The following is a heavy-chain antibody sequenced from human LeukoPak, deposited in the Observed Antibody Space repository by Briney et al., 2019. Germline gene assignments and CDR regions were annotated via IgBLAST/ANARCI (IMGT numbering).Heavy chain of an antibody. V-gene: IGHV1-18*01. Sequence: ASVKVSCKASGYTFTSYGISWVRQAPGQGLEWMGWISAYNGNTNYAQKLQGRVTMTTDTSTSTAYMELRSLRSDDTAVYYCARAPYYYDNTGYYAFDIWGQGTMVTVSS. CDR2: ISAYNGNT. CDR1: GYTFTSYG. D-gene: IGHD3-22*01. J-gene: IGHJ3*02. CDR3: ARAPYYYDNTGYYAFDI.